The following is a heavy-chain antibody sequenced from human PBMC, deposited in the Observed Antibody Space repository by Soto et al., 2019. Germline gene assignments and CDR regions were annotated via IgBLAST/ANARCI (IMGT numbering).Heavy chain of an antibody. V-gene: IGHV3-23*01. CDR1: EFIFSNYV. D-gene: IGHD6-13*01. Sequence: PGGSMRPSCAAFEFIFSNYVMSWVSQVQGKGLEWVSAISGSGGSTYYADSVKGRFTISRDNSKNTLYLQMNSLRAEDTAVYYCAQDGLGNYFDYWGQGTLVTVSS. CDR2: ISGSGGST. CDR3: AQDGLGNYFDY. J-gene: IGHJ4*02.